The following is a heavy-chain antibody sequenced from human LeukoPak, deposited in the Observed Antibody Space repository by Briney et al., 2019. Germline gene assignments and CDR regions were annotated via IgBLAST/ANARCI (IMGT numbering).Heavy chain of an antibody. V-gene: IGHV3-11*01. D-gene: IGHD2-2*01. CDR3: AGGSSTSCYSPSDY. Sequence: GGSLRLSCAASGFTFSDYYMSWIRQAPEKGLEWVSYISSSGSTIYYADSVKGRFTISRDNSKNTLYLQMNSLRAEDTALYYCAGGSSTSCYSPSDYWGQGTLVTVSS. J-gene: IGHJ4*02. CDR1: GFTFSDYY. CDR2: ISSSGSTI.